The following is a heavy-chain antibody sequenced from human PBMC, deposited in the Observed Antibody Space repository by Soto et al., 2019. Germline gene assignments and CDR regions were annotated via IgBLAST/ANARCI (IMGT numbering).Heavy chain of an antibody. Sequence: QEQLVQSGPEMKKPGSSVTVSCKASEGTFNNYAICWVRQAPGRGLECMGGAIPLVGTSTSAQKFQGRVTITADRSTSTVYMEMRNIKPEDTALYYCARDGGRPYYYYGMDVWGQGTTVSV. CDR3: ARDGGRPYYYYGMDV. CDR1: EGTFNNYA. CDR2: AIPLVGTS. V-gene: IGHV1-69*06. D-gene: IGHD2-15*01. J-gene: IGHJ6*02.